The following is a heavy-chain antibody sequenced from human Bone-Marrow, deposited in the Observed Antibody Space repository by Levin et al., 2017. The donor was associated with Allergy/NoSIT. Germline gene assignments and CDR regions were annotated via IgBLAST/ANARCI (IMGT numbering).Heavy chain of an antibody. CDR2: IYNSETT. D-gene: IGHD1-14*01. Sequence: SETLSLTCTVSGASVWGWIRKPPGKRLEWVGNIYNSETTVYNPSLKSRVTISVDTSKKVLSLKMISVTAADTALYFCVRPRNHGFDIWGQGTMVTVSS. V-gene: IGHV4-39*01. J-gene: IGHJ3*02. CDR3: VRPRNHGFDI. CDR1: GASV.